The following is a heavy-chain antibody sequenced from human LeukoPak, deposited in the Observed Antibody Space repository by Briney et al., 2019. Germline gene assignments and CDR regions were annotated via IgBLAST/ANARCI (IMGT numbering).Heavy chain of an antibody. CDR3: AREFGGSHGFDP. D-gene: IGHD3-16*01. CDR2: IYYSGST. V-gene: IGHV4-4*02. CDR1: GGSITSSNW. J-gene: IGHJ5*02. Sequence: PSETLSLTCTVSGGSITSSNWWTWVRQPPGKGLERIGEIYYSGSTNYNPSLKSRVTISMDKSKNHFSLELTSVTAADTAVYYCAREFGGSHGFDPWGQGTLVTVSS.